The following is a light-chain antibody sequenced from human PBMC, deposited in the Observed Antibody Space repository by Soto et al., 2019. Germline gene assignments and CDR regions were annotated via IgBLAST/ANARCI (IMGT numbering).Light chain of an antibody. J-gene: IGKJ1*01. CDR3: QQSNSFPWT. CDR1: QGINNW. CDR2: GGS. V-gene: IGKV1-12*01. Sequence: DIQMTQSPSSVSASVGDRVTITCRASQGINNWLAWYQQRPGKAPRLLIYGGSNLQTGVPSRFIGSASGTDFTLTITILQPEDFATYYCQQSNSFPWTFGQGTKV.